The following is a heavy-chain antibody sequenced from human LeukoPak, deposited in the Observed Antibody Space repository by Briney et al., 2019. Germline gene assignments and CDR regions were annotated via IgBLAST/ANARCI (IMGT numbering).Heavy chain of an antibody. CDR2: IYTSGST. CDR1: GGSISSYY. J-gene: IGHJ6*03. CDR3: ARVTSSSSPRGYYYYMDV. D-gene: IGHD6-13*01. Sequence: PSETLSLTCTVSGGSISSYYWGWIRQPAGKGLEWIGRIYTSGSTNYNPSLKSRVTMSVDTSKNQFSLKLSSVTAADTAVYYCARVTSSSSPRGYYYYMDVWGKGTTVTVSS. V-gene: IGHV4-4*07.